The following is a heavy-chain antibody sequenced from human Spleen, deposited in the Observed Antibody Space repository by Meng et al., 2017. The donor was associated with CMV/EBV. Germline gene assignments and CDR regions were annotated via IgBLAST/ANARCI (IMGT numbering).Heavy chain of an antibody. V-gene: IGHV4-39*07. J-gene: IGHJ4*02. D-gene: IGHD4-23*01. CDR2: IYYSGST. CDR3: ARDRWYYFDY. CDR1: GGSISSSSSY. Sequence: ESCPGRVKPPETLSLTCTVSGGSISSSSSYWGWIRQPPGKGLEWIGSIYYSGSTYYNPSLKSRVTISVDTSKNQFSLKLSSVTAADTAVYYCARDRWYYFDYWGQGTLVTVSS.